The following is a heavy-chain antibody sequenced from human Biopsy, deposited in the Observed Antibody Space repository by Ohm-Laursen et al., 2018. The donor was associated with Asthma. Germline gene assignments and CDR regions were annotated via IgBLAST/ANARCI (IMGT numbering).Heavy chain of an antibody. Sequence: SETLSLTCTVSPGSINDYYWNWIRQFPRKGLEWIGYVHPSGSTRFNPSLKSRVTVSVDTSVDQVSLKLSSVSAADTAIYYCARATSTWSQSGPHFFDHWGPGTLVTVSS. CDR1: PGSINDYY. J-gene: IGHJ5*02. V-gene: IGHV4-4*08. CDR2: VHPSGST. CDR3: ARATSTWSQSGPHFFDH. D-gene: IGHD6-13*01.